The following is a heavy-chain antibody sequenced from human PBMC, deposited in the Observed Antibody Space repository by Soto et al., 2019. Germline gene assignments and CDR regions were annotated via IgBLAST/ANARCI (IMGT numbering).Heavy chain of an antibody. Sequence: EVQVVESGGDLVQPGGSLRLSCAASGFSFSNYWMHWLRQAQGKGLVWVSRVNNDGRDTIYADSVMGRFTVSRDNAKNTLFLQMNSLRIDDTAMYYCARGSIDHAFDIWGQGTMVTVSS. D-gene: IGHD3-9*01. CDR3: ARGSIDHAFDI. CDR1: GFSFSNYW. V-gene: IGHV3-74*01. CDR2: VNNDGRDT. J-gene: IGHJ3*02.